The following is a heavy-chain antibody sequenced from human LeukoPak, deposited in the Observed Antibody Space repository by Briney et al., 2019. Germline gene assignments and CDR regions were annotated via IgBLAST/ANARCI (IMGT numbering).Heavy chain of an antibody. Sequence: SQTLSLTCTVSGGSISSGSYYWSWIRPPTGKGLEWIGRIYTSGSTNYNPSLQSRVTISVDASKSQFSLKLSSVPAADTAVYYCAGVVVAANLDLDYWGQGTLVTVSS. D-gene: IGHD2-15*01. CDR2: IYTSGST. CDR1: GGSISSGSYY. CDR3: AGVVVAANLDLDY. J-gene: IGHJ4*02. V-gene: IGHV4-61*02.